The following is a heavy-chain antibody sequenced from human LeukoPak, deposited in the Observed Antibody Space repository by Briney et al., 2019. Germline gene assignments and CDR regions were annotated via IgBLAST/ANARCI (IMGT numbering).Heavy chain of an antibody. Sequence: PGGPLRLSCAASGFTFSSYAMSWVRQAPGKGLEWVSAISGSGGSTYYADSVKGRFTISRDNSKNTLYLQMNSLRAEDTAVYYCAKDYRERSITIFGVVISFDYWGQGTLVTVSS. V-gene: IGHV3-23*01. J-gene: IGHJ4*02. CDR1: GFTFSSYA. CDR2: ISGSGGST. CDR3: AKDYRERSITIFGVVISFDY. D-gene: IGHD3-3*01.